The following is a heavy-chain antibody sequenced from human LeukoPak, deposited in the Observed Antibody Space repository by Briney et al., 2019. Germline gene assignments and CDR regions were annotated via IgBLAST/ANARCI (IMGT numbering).Heavy chain of an antibody. CDR2: IYVTGT. D-gene: IGHD3-16*02. CDR3: ARHIGGGIEDMDV. Sequence: SETLSLTCTVSGGSIGTYYWSWVRQSPGTGLEWIGYIYVTGTRYNPYLQSRVTISVDRSRNQFFLKMTPVTAADTAVYYCARHIGGGIEDMDVWGRGTKVTVSS. J-gene: IGHJ6*03. V-gene: IGHV4-59*08. CDR1: GGSIGTYY.